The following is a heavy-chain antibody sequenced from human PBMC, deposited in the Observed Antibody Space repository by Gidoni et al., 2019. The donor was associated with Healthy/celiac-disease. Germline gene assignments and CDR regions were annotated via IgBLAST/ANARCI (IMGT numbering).Heavy chain of an antibody. Sequence: QITLKESGPTLVKPTQTLTLTCTFSGFSLSTSGVGVGWIRQPPGKALEWLALIYWNDDKRYSPSLKSRLTITKDTSKNQVVLTMTNMDPVDTATYYCAHRALPGADSSGYYYDYWGQGTLVTVSS. V-gene: IGHV2-5*01. D-gene: IGHD3-22*01. J-gene: IGHJ4*02. CDR2: IYWNDDK. CDR1: GFSLSTSGVG. CDR3: AHRALPGADSSGYYYDY.